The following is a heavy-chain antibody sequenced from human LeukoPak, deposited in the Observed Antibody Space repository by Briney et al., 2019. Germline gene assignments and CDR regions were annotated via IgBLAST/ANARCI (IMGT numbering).Heavy chain of an antibody. Sequence: PGGSLRLSCAASGFIFSSNSMIWVRQAPGKGLEWVSYISSSSSTIYYADSVKGRFTISRDNAKNSLYLQMNSLRAEDTAVYYCATSWYSNIDYWGQGTLVTVSS. CDR2: ISSSSSTI. CDR1: GFIFSSNS. V-gene: IGHV3-48*04. D-gene: IGHD4-11*01. CDR3: ATSWYSNIDY. J-gene: IGHJ4*02.